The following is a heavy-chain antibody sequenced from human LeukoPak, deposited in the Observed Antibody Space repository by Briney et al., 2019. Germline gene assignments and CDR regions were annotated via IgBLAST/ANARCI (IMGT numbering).Heavy chain of an antibody. J-gene: IGHJ3*02. CDR2: INPNSGGT. Sequence: ASVKVSCKASGYTFTGYYMHWVRQAPGQGLEWMGWINPNSGGTNYAQKFQGRVTMTRDTSISTAYMELSRLRSDDTAVYYCARDLNMGGSYSGAFDIWGQGTMVTVSS. CDR3: ARDLNMGGSYSGAFDI. D-gene: IGHD1-26*01. V-gene: IGHV1-2*02. CDR1: GYTFTGYY.